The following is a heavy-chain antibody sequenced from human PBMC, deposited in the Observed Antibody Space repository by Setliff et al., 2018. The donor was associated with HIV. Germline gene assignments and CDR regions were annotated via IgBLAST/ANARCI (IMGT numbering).Heavy chain of an antibody. CDR3: ARAHSSSAHDAFDI. CDR2: IIPIFGTA. J-gene: IGHJ3*02. V-gene: IGHV1-69*13. D-gene: IGHD6-13*01. CDR1: GGTFSSYA. Sequence: ASVKVSCKASGGTFSSYAISWVRQAPGQGLEWMGGIIPIFGTANSAQKFQGRVTITADESTSTAYMELSSLRSEDTAVYYCARAHSSSAHDAFDIWGQGTMVTVSS.